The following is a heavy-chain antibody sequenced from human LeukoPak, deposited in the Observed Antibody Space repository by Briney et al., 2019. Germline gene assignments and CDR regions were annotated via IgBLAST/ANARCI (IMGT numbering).Heavy chain of an antibody. Sequence: PSQTLSLTCTASGVSVSSGSYYWRWIRQPAGKGLEWIGHIYTRGSTDYNPSLESRVTISVDTSKNQFSLRLRSVAAADTAVYYCARARVVVVAADYYYNGMDVWGQGTTVTVSS. D-gene: IGHD2-15*01. CDR1: GVSVSSGSYY. J-gene: IGHJ6*02. CDR2: IYTRGST. CDR3: ARARVVVVAADYYYNGMDV. V-gene: IGHV4-61*09.